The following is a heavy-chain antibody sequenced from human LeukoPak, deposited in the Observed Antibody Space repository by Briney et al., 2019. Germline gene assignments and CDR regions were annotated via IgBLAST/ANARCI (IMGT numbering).Heavy chain of an antibody. V-gene: IGHV4-59*01. D-gene: IGHD3-22*01. Sequence: SETLSLTCTVSGGSISTYYWSWIRQPPGKGLEWIAYIYNSGSTNSNPSLKSRVTISVDTSKNQFSLRPSSVTAADTAAYYCARIYYDSGAYYRRAFDIWGQGTVVSVSS. CDR1: GGSISTYY. J-gene: IGHJ3*02. CDR2: IYNSGST. CDR3: ARIYYDSGAYYRRAFDI.